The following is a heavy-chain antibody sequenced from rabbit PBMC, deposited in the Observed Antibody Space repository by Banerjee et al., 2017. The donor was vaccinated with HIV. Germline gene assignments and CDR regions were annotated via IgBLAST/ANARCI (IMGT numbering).Heavy chain of an antibody. CDR3: TRDDGSGDYIDGYFNL. CDR2: IAGDSSAFT. Sequence: QSLEESGGDLVKPGASLTLTCTASGFSFSSNEYMCWVRQAPGKGLEWISCIAGDSSAFTYSATWAKGRFTCSKTSSTTVTLQVTSLTAADTATYFCTRDDGSGDYIDGYFNLWGQGTLVTVS. CDR1: GFSFSSNEY. J-gene: IGHJ4*01. V-gene: IGHV1S40*01. D-gene: IGHD1-1*01.